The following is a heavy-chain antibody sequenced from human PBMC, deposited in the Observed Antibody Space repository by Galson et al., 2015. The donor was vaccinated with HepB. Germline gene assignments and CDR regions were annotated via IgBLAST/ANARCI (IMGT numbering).Heavy chain of an antibody. J-gene: IGHJ4*02. Sequence: SLRLSCAASGFTVSNNYMSWVRQAPGKGLEWVSLIYSDGSTFYADSVKGRFTISRDSSKNTLYLQMNSLRVEDTAVYYCASVRGDSYAFNYWGQGTLVTVSS. CDR1: GFTVSNNY. CDR2: IYSDGST. CDR3: ASVRGDSYAFNY. V-gene: IGHV3-66*01. D-gene: IGHD3-16*01.